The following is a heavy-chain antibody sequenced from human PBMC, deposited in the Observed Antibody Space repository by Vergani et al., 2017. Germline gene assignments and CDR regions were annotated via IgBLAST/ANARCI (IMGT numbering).Heavy chain of an antibody. Sequence: HVQLVQSGAEVKKPGASVKVSCKASGYTFTGYYMHWVRQAPGQGLEWMGWINPNSGGTNYAQKFQGRVTMTRDTSISTAYMELSRLRSDDTAVYYCARGSELWTTTVTTFANYWGQGTLVTVSS. CDR3: ARGSELWTTTVTTFANY. D-gene: IGHD4-17*01. V-gene: IGHV1-2*02. CDR2: INPNSGGT. CDR1: GYTFTGYY. J-gene: IGHJ4*02.